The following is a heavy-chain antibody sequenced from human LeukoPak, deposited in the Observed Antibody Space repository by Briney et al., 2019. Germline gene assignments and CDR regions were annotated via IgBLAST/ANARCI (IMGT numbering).Heavy chain of an antibody. CDR3: ARHRPGERRFDP. Sequence: SETLSLTCAVSGGSIRNDYWSWIRQPPGKGLEWIAYINYSGSTNYNPSHESRVTISVDTSKNLFSLKFTSVTAADTAVYYCARHRPGERRFDPWGQGTLVTVSS. D-gene: IGHD3-16*01. CDR2: INYSGST. V-gene: IGHV4-59*08. J-gene: IGHJ5*02. CDR1: GGSIRNDY.